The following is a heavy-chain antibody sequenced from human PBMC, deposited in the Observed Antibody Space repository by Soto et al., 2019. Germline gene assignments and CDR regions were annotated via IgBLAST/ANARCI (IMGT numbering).Heavy chain of an antibody. CDR2: IKVDGSDK. CDR1: GFTFSSYW. D-gene: IGHD1-1*01. CDR3: ARDSLATGSLDP. Sequence: GGSLRLSCAASGFTFSSYWMTWVRQAPGKGLEWVANIKVDGSDKYYADSVKGRFTISRDNAKNSLYLQMNSLTAEDTAVYHCARDSLATGSLDPWGQGSLVTVSS. J-gene: IGHJ5*02. V-gene: IGHV3-7*01.